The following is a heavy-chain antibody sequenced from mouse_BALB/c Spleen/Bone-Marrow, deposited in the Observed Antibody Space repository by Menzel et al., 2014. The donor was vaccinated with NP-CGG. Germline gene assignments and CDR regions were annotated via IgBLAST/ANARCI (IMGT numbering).Heavy chain of an antibody. J-gene: IGHJ2*01. CDR2: INPSNDRN. V-gene: IGHV1S81*02. Sequence: QVTLKESGAELVKPGASVKLSCKASGYTFTSFWMHWVKLRPGQGFEWIGEINPSNDRNNYNEKFKRKATLTVDKSSSTAYMQLSSLTSEDSAVYYCANYGYNWGRGTTLTVSS. CDR1: GYTFTSFW. CDR3: ANYGYN. D-gene: IGHD1-2*01.